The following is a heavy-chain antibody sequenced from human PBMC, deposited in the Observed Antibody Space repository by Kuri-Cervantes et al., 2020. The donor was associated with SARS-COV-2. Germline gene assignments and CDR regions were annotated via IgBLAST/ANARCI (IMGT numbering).Heavy chain of an antibody. V-gene: IGHV3-23*01. J-gene: IGHJ3*02. Sequence: GGSLRLSCAASGFTFSSYGMHWVRQAPGKGLEWVSAISGSGRSTYYADSVMGRFTISRDNSKNTLSLQMNSLRAEDTAVYYCARDRWQWLVKEGAFDIWGQGTMVTVSS. CDR2: ISGSGRST. D-gene: IGHD6-19*01. CDR3: ARDRWQWLVKEGAFDI. CDR1: GFTFSSYG.